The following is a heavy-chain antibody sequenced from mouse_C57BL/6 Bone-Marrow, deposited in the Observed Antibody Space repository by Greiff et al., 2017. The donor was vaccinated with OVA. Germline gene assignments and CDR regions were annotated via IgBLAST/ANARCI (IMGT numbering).Heavy chain of an antibody. J-gene: IGHJ3*01. CDR2: IYPRDGST. Sequence: VQLQQSDAELVKPGASVKISCKVSGYTFTDHTIHWMKQRPEQGLEWIGYIYPRDGSTKYNEKFKGKATLTADKSSSTAYMQLNSLTSEDSAVYFCAREREGAYYGNFAWFAYWGQGTLVTVSA. V-gene: IGHV1-78*01. CDR1: GYTFTDHT. CDR3: AREREGAYYGNFAWFAY. D-gene: IGHD2-10*01.